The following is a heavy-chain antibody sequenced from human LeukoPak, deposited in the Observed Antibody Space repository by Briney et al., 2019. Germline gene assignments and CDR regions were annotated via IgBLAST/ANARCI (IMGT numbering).Heavy chain of an antibody. CDR3: SRGGGAAYD. J-gene: IGHJ4*02. Sequence: GGSLRLSCTTSGFTFGDSAMSWFRQAPGKGLEWVAFIRSKSYGVTAEYAGSVRGRFTISRDDSKNVIYLQMDSPETEDTAVYYCSRGGGAAYDWGQGTRVTVSS. V-gene: IGHV3-49*03. D-gene: IGHD6-13*01. CDR2: IRSKSYGVTA. CDR1: GFTFGDSA.